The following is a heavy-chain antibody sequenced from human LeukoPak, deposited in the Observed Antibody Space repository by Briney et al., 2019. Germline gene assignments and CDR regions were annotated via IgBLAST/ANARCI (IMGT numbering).Heavy chain of an antibody. CDR2: IFYSRVT. J-gene: IGHJ3*02. Sequence: PSETLSLTCSVSGASIRDYYWGWIRQPPGKGLECIGHIFYSRVTNYNPSLKGRVTISLDTSKSQVSLKLTSLTAADTALYYCARRQQLADGGHAFDIWGQGTMVTVSS. CDR1: GASIRDYY. D-gene: IGHD6-13*01. CDR3: ARRQQLADGGHAFDI. V-gene: IGHV4-59*01.